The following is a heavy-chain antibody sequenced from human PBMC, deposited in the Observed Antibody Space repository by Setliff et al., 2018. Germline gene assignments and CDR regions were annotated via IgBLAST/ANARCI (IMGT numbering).Heavy chain of an antibody. CDR2: IYYSGST. CDR1: GGSISSHY. D-gene: IGHD2-21*01. J-gene: IGHJ3*02. Sequence: PSETLSLTCTVSGGSISSHYWSWIRQPPGKGLEWIGYIYYSGSTNYNPSLKSRVTISVDTSKNQFSLKLSSVTAADTAVYYCARVALVVVIRNAFDIWGQGTMVTVS. V-gene: IGHV4-59*11. CDR3: ARVALVVVIRNAFDI.